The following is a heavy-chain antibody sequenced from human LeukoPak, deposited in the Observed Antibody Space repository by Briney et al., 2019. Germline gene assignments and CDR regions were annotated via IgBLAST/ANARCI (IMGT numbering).Heavy chain of an antibody. J-gene: IGHJ6*03. V-gene: IGHV4-59*01. D-gene: IGHD3-16*01. CDR1: GDSITTSY. CDR3: ARVGGGGMRFRHYMDV. Sequence: SETLSLTCSVSGDSITTSYWTWIRQSPGKGLEWIGYIYYPGSTLSNPSLKSRLSLSLHTSKDQFSLKLLSVTAADTATYYCARVGGGGMRFRHYMDVWGKGTPVTVSS. CDR2: IYYPGST.